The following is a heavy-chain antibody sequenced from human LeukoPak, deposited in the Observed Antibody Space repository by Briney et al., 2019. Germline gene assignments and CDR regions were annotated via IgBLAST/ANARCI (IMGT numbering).Heavy chain of an antibody. D-gene: IGHD6-19*01. Sequence: SGPALVKPTQTLTLTCTCSGFSLSTSGIRVSWIRQPPGKALEWLARIDWDDDKFYSTSLKTRLTISKDTSKNQVVLTMTNMDPVDTATYYCARISLGSDTSPSSGWPYYFDYWGQGTLVTVSS. CDR2: IDWDDDK. CDR1: GFSLSTSGIR. J-gene: IGHJ4*02. CDR3: ARISLGSDTSPSSGWPYYFDY. V-gene: IGHV2-70*04.